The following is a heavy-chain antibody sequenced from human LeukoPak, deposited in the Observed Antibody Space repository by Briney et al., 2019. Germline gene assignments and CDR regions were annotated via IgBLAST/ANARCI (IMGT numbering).Heavy chain of an antibody. CDR3: AADRYYYDSSGSKFDY. V-gene: IGHV1-58*01. CDR1: GFTFTSSA. D-gene: IGHD3-22*01. J-gene: IGHJ4*02. Sequence: ASVKVSCKASGFTFTSSAVQWVRQARGQRLEWIGWIVVGSGNTNYAQKFQERVTITRDMSTSTAYMELSSLRSEDTAVYYCAADRYYYDSSGSKFDYWGQGTLVTVSS. CDR2: IVVGSGNT.